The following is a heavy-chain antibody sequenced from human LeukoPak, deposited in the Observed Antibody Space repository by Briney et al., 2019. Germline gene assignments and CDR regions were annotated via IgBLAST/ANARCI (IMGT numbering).Heavy chain of an antibody. CDR2: ISGSGGST. V-gene: IGHV3-23*01. Sequence: AGSLRLSCAASGFTFSSYAMSWVRQGPGKGLEWVSAISGSGGSTYYAVSVKGRFTISRDNSKNTQYLQMNSLRAEDTAVYYCARPNCGGDCNSITNPFDLWGQGTMVTVSS. J-gene: IGHJ3*01. CDR1: GFTFSSYA. D-gene: IGHD2-21*02. CDR3: ARPNCGGDCNSITNPFDL.